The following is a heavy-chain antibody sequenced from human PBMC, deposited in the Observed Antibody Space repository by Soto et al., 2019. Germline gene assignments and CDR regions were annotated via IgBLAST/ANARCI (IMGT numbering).Heavy chain of an antibody. Sequence: QVPLVQSGAEVKKPGASVKVSCKASGYTFTSYGISWVRQAPGQGLEWMGWISAYNGNTNYAQKLQGRVTMTTDTSTSTAYMELRSLRSDDPAVYYCARESRVAAAGVFYYYYGMDVWGQGSTVTVS. V-gene: IGHV1-18*04. CDR2: ISAYNGNT. J-gene: IGHJ6*02. CDR1: GYTFTSYG. CDR3: ARESRVAAAGVFYYYYGMDV. D-gene: IGHD6-13*01.